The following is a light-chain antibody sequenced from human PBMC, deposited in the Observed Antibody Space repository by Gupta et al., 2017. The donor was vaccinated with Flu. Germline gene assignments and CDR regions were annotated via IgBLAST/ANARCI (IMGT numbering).Light chain of an antibody. CDR2: KAS. J-gene: IGKJ1*01. Sequence: SVGDRVTITCRASQSISTCLAWYQQRPGKAPKLLIYKASSLEGGVPSRFSGSGSGTEFTLTISGLQPDDFATYYCQQYSTYRWTFGQGTKVEIK. V-gene: IGKV1-5*03. CDR1: QSISTC. CDR3: QQYSTYRWT.